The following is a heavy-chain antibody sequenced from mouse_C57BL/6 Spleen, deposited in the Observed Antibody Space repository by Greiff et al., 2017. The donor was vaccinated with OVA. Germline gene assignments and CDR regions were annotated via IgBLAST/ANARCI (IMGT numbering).Heavy chain of an antibody. CDR1: GFNIKDYY. D-gene: IGHD1-1*01. V-gene: IGHV14-2*01. CDR3: ARYYGSSLWYFDV. Sequence: EVKLLESGAELVKPGASVKLSCTASGFNIKDYYMHWVKQRTEQGLEWIGRIDPEDGETKYAPKFQGKATITADTSSNTAYLQLSSLTSEDTAVYYCARYYGSSLWYFDVWGTGTTVTVSS. CDR2: IDPEDGET. J-gene: IGHJ1*03.